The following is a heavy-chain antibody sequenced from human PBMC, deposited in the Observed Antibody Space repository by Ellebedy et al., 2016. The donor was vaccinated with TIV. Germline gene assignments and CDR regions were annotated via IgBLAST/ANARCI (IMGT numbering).Heavy chain of an antibody. J-gene: IGHJ5*02. CDR3: ARDPVTWTRGEAWFDP. D-gene: IGHD3/OR15-3a*01. CDR1: ASIVRSNF. V-gene: IGHV3-53*01. Sequence: GESLKISCAASASIVRSNFMSWVRQAPRKGLEWVSVIYSGGTTYFADSVKGRFTISRDNAKNSLYLQMNSLRAEDTAVYYCARDPVTWTRGEAWFDPWGRGTLVTVSS. CDR2: IYSGGTT.